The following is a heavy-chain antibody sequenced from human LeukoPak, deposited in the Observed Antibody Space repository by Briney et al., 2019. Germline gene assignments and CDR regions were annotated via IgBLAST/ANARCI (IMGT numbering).Heavy chain of an antibody. CDR2: INSDGGST. Sequence: GGSLRLSCAASGFTFSSYWMHWVRQAPGKGLVWVSRINSDGGSTSYADSVRGRFTIPRDNAKNTLYLQMNSLRAEDTAVYYCARDYDRYYMDVWGKGTPVTVSS. J-gene: IGHJ6*03. CDR3: ARDYDRYYMDV. V-gene: IGHV3-74*01. D-gene: IGHD3-3*01. CDR1: GFTFSSYW.